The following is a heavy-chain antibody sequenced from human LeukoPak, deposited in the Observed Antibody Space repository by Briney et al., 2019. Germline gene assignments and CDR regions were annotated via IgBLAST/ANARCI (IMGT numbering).Heavy chain of an antibody. J-gene: IGHJ5*02. Sequence: SETLSLTCAVYGGSLSDYYWSWIRQPAGKGLEWIGRIYTTGSTNYNPSLKSRVTMSIDTSKNQFSLKLSSVTAADTAVYYCARDNYDNTAIGDWFDPWGQGTLVTVSS. CDR2: IYTTGST. CDR3: ARDNYDNTAIGDWFDP. D-gene: IGHD3-22*01. CDR1: GGSLSDYY. V-gene: IGHV4-4*07.